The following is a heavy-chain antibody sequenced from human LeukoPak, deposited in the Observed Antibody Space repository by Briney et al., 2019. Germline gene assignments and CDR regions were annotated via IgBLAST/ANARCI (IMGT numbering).Heavy chain of an antibody. Sequence: SVKVSCKASGGTFSSYAISWVRQAPGQGFEWMGRIIPILGRANYAQKFQGRVTITADKSTSTAYMELSSLRSEDTAVYYCARSADCSGGSCYQNYYGMDVWGQGTTVTVSS. D-gene: IGHD2-15*01. CDR2: IIPILGRA. CDR3: ARSADCSGGSCYQNYYGMDV. V-gene: IGHV1-69*04. J-gene: IGHJ6*02. CDR1: GGTFSSYA.